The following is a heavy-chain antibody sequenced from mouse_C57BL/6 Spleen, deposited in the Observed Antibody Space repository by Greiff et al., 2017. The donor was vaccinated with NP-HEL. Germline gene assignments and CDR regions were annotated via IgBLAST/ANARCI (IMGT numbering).Heavy chain of an antibody. CDR1: GFTFSSYG. Sequence: EVKLVESGGDLVKPGGSLKLSCAASGFTFSSYGMSWVRQTPDKRLEWVATISSGGSYTYYPDSVKGRFTISRDNAKNTLYLQMSSLKSEDTAMYYCARLYGKTLDYWGQGTTLTVSS. D-gene: IGHD2-1*01. CDR3: ARLYGKTLDY. V-gene: IGHV5-6*01. CDR2: ISSGGSYT. J-gene: IGHJ2*01.